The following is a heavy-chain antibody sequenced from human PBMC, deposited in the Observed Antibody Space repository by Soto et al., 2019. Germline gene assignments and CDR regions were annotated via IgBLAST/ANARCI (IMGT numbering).Heavy chain of an antibody. J-gene: IGHJ4*02. CDR2: IIPIFGTA. CDR3: ARGNDRYCSGGSCYSSDY. V-gene: IGHV1-69*06. D-gene: IGHD2-15*01. Sequence: QVQLVQSGAEVKKPGSSVKVSCKASGGTFSSYAISWVGQAPGQGLEWMGGIIPIFGTANYAQKFQGRVTITADKSTSTAYMELSSLRSEDTAVYYCARGNDRYCSGGSCYSSDYWGQGTLVTVSS. CDR1: GGTFSSYA.